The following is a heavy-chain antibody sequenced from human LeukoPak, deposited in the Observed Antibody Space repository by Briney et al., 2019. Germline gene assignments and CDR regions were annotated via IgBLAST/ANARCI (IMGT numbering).Heavy chain of an antibody. J-gene: IGHJ6*02. CDR2: INTNTGNP. CDR3: ATEGAGSYGMDV. V-gene: IGHV7-4-1*02. D-gene: IGHD1-26*01. CDR1: GYTFTSYA. Sequence: ASLKVSCTASGYTFTSYAMDWVRQAPGQGLEWMGWINTNTGNPTYAQGCTGRFVFSLDTSVSTAYLQISSLKAEDTAVYYCATEGAGSYGMDVWGQGTTVTVSS.